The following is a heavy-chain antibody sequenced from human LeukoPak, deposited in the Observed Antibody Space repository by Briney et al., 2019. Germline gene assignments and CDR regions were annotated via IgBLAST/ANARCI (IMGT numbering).Heavy chain of an antibody. CDR3: ARDSPSRDGYNYVDY. J-gene: IGHJ4*02. Sequence: SVKVSCKASVGTFSSYAISWVRQAPGQGLEGVGRIIPIFGTANYAQKFQGRVTITTDESTSTAYMELSSLRSEDTAVYYCARDSPSRDGYNYVDYWGQGTLVTVSS. CDR2: IIPIFGTA. V-gene: IGHV1-69*05. D-gene: IGHD5-24*01. CDR1: VGTFSSYA.